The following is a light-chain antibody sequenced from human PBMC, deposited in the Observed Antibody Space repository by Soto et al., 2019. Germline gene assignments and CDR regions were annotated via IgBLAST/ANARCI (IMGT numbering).Light chain of an antibody. V-gene: IGLV4-69*01. J-gene: IGLJ2*01. CDR3: QTWGSGIVV. Sequence: QLVLTQSPSASASLGASVKLTCTLRSGHSNYAIAWHQQQPEKGPRYLMKVNNDGSHSKGDGIPDRFSGSSSGAERYLSISSLQSEDEADYYCQTWGSGIVVFGGGTKVTVL. CDR2: VNNDGSH. CDR1: SGHSNYA.